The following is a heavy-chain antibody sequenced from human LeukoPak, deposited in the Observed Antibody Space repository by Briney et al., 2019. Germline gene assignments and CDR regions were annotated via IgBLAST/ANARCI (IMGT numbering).Heavy chain of an antibody. CDR2: IYYNGKT. CDR3: ARHGRGWELREAAFDI. V-gene: IGHV4-59*08. J-gene: IGHJ3*02. Sequence: SETLSLTCTVSGGSISSYYWSWIRQPPGKGLEWIGYIYYNGKTDYNPSLESRVTISVDTSKNQFFLKVTSVTAADTAVYFCARHGRGWELREAAFDIWGQGTMVTVSS. D-gene: IGHD1-26*01. CDR1: GGSISSYY.